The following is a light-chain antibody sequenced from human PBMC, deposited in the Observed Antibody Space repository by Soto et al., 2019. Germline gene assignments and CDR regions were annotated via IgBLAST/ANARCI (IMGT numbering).Light chain of an antibody. V-gene: IGLV2-8*01. CDR1: SSDVGGYNY. Sequence: QSALTQPPSASGSPGQSVTISCIGTSSDVGGYNYVSWYQQHPGKAPKLMIYEVSKRPSGVPDRFSGSKSGNTASLTVSGLQAEDEGDYYCSSYAASNKLGVFGGGTKLTVL. J-gene: IGLJ2*01. CDR2: EVS. CDR3: SSYAASNKLGV.